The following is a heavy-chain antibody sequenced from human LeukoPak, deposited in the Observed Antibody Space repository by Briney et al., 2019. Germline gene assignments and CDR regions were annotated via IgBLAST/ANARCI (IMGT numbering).Heavy chain of an antibody. Sequence: GGSLRLSCAASGLTFDDYAMHWGRHAPGEGLEWVSGISWNSGSIGYADSVKGRFTISRDNAKNSLYLQMNSLRAEDTALYYCAKDGNGQFDYWGQGTLVTVSS. CDR2: ISWNSGSI. J-gene: IGHJ4*02. CDR3: AKDGNGQFDY. D-gene: IGHD2-8*01. CDR1: GLTFDDYA. V-gene: IGHV3-9*01.